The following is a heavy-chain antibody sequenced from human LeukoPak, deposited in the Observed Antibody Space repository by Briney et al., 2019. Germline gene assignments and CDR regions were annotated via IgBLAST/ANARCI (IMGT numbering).Heavy chain of an antibody. CDR1: GYTLTELS. J-gene: IGHJ3*02. D-gene: IGHD4-17*01. V-gene: IGHV1-24*01. CDR3: ATAWSPNYGDYEGGAFDI. CDR2: FDPEDGET. Sequence: SSVKVSCKVSGYTLTELSMHWVRQAPGKGLEWMGGFDPEDGETIYAQKFQGRVTMTEDTSTDTAYMELSSLRSEDTAVYYCATAWSPNYGDYEGGAFDIWGQGTMVTVSS.